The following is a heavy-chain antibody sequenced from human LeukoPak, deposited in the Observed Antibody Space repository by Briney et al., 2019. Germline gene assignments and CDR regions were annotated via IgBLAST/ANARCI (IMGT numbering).Heavy chain of an antibody. CDR1: GGSFSGYY. D-gene: IGHD6-13*01. CDR3: ARAPRIAAAGIFDY. Sequence: PSETLSLTCAVYGGSFSGYYWSWIRQPPGKGLEWIGEINHSGSTNYNPSLKGRVTISVDTSKNQFSLKLSSVTAADTAVYYRARAPRIAAAGIFDYWGQGTLVTVSS. J-gene: IGHJ4*02. V-gene: IGHV4-34*01. CDR2: INHSGST.